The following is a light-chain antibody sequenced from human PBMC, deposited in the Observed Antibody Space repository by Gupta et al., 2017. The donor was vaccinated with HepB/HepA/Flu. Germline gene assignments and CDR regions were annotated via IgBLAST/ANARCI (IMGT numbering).Light chain of an antibody. CDR1: QSFSGSY. V-gene: IGKV3-20*01. J-gene: IGKJ1*01. CDR2: GAS. CDR3: QQCLASPRWT. Sequence: EIVLTQSPGTLSLSPGERATLSCRASQSFSGSYLAWYQQRVGQAPRLLIYGASNRATGIPDRFSGSGSGTDFTLTISRLEPEDFAVYYCQQCLASPRWTFGQGTRVDIK.